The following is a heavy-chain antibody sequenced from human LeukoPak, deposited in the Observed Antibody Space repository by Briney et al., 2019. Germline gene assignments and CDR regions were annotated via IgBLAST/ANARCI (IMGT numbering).Heavy chain of an antibody. V-gene: IGHV3-74*01. Sequence: GGSLRLSCAASGFPLSNHWMHWVRQAPGKGLVWVSHVKNDGSSTNYADSVRGRFTISRDNAKNTLYLEMNSLRVEDTALYHCARGNDYWSGYIDYWGQGALVTVSS. CDR1: GFPLSNHW. CDR3: ARGNDYWSGYIDY. J-gene: IGHJ4*02. D-gene: IGHD3-3*01. CDR2: VKNDGSST.